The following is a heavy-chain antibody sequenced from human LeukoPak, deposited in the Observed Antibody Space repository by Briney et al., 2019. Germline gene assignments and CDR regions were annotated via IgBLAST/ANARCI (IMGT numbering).Heavy chain of an antibody. J-gene: IGHJ4*02. CDR3: TRSVAGLDY. V-gene: IGHV4-59*01. CDR1: GGSISSYY. D-gene: IGHD6-19*01. CDR2: IYYSGGT. Sequence: SETLSLTCTVSGGSISSYYWSWIRQPPGKGLEWIGYIYYSGGTNYNPSLKSRVTISVDTSKNQFSLKLSSVTAADTAVYYCTRSVAGLDYWGQGTLVTVSS.